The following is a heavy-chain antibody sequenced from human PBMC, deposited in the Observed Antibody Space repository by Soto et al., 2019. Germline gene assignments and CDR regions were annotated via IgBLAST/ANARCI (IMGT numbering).Heavy chain of an antibody. Sequence: SCPTLVNPTQTLTLTCTFSGFSLSTSGVGXGWIRQPPGKALEWLALIYWNDDKRYSPSLKSRLTITKDTSKNQVVLTMTNMDPVDTATYYCAHRRKPYSETSGYYYFPSWGQGPRVTVSS. D-gene: IGHD3-22*01. J-gene: IGHJ1*01. CDR1: GFSLSTSGVG. CDR2: IYWNDDK. V-gene: IGHV2-5*01. CDR3: AHRRKPYSETSGYYYFPS.